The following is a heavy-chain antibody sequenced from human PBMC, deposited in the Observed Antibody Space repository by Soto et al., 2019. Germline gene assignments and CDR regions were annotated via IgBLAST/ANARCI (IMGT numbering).Heavy chain of an antibody. V-gene: IGHV4-61*03. J-gene: IGHJ4*01. D-gene: IGHD2-21*02. CDR3: ARGGAYCGGDCSPHSLAY. Sequence: QVQLQESGPGLVKPSETLSLTCTVSGGSVSSGSDYWSWIRQPPRQGLEWIGYIYYNGRTNYNPSLKSRVTLSADTPKNHSSLKLNSVTAADTAVYSCARGGAYCGGDCSPHSLAYWGHGPLVTVSS. CDR1: GGSVSSGSDY. CDR2: IYYNGRT.